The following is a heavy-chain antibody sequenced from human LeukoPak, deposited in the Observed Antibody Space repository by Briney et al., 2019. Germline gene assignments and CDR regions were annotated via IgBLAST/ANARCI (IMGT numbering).Heavy chain of an antibody. CDR3: ARPDHYDSSGYYSPYFDY. J-gene: IGHJ4*02. CDR1: GDTSTKYW. Sequence: GESLKISCKVSGDTSTKYWIAWVRQKPGKGLEWMGIINPGDSDTKYSPSFQGQVTISADKSISTAYLQWSSLKASDTAMYYCARPDHYDSSGYYSPYFDYWGQGTLVTVSS. V-gene: IGHV5-51*01. D-gene: IGHD3-22*01. CDR2: INPGDSDT.